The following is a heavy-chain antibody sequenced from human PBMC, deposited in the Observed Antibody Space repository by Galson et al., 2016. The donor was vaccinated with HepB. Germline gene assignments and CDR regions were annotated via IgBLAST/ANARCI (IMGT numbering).Heavy chain of an antibody. V-gene: IGHV4-39*01. CDR2: IYYSGST. J-gene: IGHJ4*02. Sequence: SETLSLTCSVSGGSISSSEYYWVWIRQPPGKGLEWIGNIYYSGSTYYNPSLKSRVTISIDTSKNQFSLRMSSVTAADTAVYYCARHGTPVIAVAGHDYWGQGTLVSVSS. D-gene: IGHD6-19*01. CDR1: GGSISSSEYY. CDR3: ARHGTPVIAVAGHDY.